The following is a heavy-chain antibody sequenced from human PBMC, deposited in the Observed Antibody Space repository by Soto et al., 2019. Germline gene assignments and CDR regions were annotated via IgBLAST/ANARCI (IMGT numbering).Heavy chain of an antibody. V-gene: IGHV5-51*01. CDR1: GYSFTSYW. CDR3: ARGSLVTIFGVVNDNWFDP. Sequence: EVQLVQSGAEVKKPGESLKISCKGSGYSFTSYWIGWVRQMPGKGLEWMGIIYPGDSDTRYSPSFQGQVTISADKSISXAXXQWSSLKASDTAMYYCARGSLVTIFGVVNDNWFDPWGQGTLVTVSS. CDR2: IYPGDSDT. J-gene: IGHJ5*02. D-gene: IGHD3-3*01.